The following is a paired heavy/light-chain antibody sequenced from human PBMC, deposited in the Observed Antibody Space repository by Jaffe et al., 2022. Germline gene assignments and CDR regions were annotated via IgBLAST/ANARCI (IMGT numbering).Light chain of an antibody. CDR3: QQYNKLPPWT. Sequence: EVALTQSPAILSVSPGERVILSCRASQSLSYHLAWYQQKSGQAPRLLIYGASMRATGIPARFSGSGSGTEFTLSISSLQSEDFAVYYCQQYNKLPPWTFGQGTRVEIK. CDR2: GAS. J-gene: IGKJ1*01. CDR1: QSLSYH. V-gene: IGKV3-15*01.
Heavy chain of an antibody. CDR2: IYYSGSF. CDR1: GGSVSSAHW. J-gene: IGHJ3*01. Sequence: QVQLQESGPRVVKPSETLSLICAVSGGSVSSAHWWSWIRQPPGRGLEWIGEIYYSGSFNYTPSLNTRVSISIDKSKNQFSLRLTSVTAADTAMYFCARSLGPTPIPHAYDVWGQGTMVSVSS. CDR3: ARSLGPTPIPHAYDV. V-gene: IGHV4-4*02.